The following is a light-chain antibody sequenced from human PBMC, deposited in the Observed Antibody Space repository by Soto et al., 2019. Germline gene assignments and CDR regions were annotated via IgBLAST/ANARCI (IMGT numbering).Light chain of an antibody. CDR2: SNN. CDR1: STNIGSNT. CDR3: AAWDDSLNGVV. J-gene: IGLJ2*01. Sequence: QSVLTQPPSASGTPGQTVTISCSGSSTNIGSNTVNWYQQRPGTAPQLLIYSNNQRPSGVPDRFSGSKSGTSASLAISGLQSEDEDDYYCAAWDDSLNGVVFGGGTKLTVL. V-gene: IGLV1-44*01.